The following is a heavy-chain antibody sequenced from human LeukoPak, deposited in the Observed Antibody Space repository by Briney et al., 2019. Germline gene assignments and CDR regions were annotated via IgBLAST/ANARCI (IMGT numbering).Heavy chain of an antibody. CDR2: VYTNGNI. Sequence: SETLSLTCATSTSSSSATYYWAWIRPPPGKGLEYSGSVYTNGNIYYNPSLKSRLIITMDTSTNQFSLKVTSMTAADMGIYYCARRAGNWQVNWFDSWGQGTLVTVSS. CDR1: TSSSSATYY. V-gene: IGHV4-38-2*01. CDR3: ARRAGNWQVNWFDS. D-gene: IGHD1-1*01. J-gene: IGHJ5*01.